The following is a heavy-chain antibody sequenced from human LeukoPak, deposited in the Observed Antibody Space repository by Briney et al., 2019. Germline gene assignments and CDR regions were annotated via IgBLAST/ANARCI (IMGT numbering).Heavy chain of an antibody. Sequence: GGSLRLSCAASGFTFSSYSMNWVRQAPGKGLEWVSSISSSSSYIYYADSVKGRFTISRDNAKNSLYLQMNSLRAEDTAVYYCARAIVGANKYYFDYWGQGTLVTVSS. V-gene: IGHV3-21*01. D-gene: IGHD1-26*01. CDR3: ARAIVGANKYYFDY. CDR2: ISSSSSYI. J-gene: IGHJ4*02. CDR1: GFTFSSYS.